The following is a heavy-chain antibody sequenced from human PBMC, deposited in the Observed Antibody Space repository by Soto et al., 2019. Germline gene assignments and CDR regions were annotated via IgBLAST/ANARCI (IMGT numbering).Heavy chain of an antibody. D-gene: IGHD1-26*01. CDR1: GDSVSNNDYH. V-gene: IGHV4-39*01. CDR2: IYYRGRA. Sequence: QLQLQESGPGLVKPSETLSLTCTVSGDSVSNNDYHWGWVRQPPGKGLEWIARIYYRGRAYYSPSLKSRVSISVDTSKNQFSLKLTSVTAADTAVYYCARHLGPTGPNYWGQGTLVTVSS. CDR3: ARHLGPTGPNY. J-gene: IGHJ4*02.